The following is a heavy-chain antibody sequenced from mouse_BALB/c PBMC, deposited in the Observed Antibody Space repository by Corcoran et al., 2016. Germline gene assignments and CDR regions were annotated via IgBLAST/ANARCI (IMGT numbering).Heavy chain of an antibody. D-gene: IGHD2-2*01. Sequence: EVQLQQSVAGLVKPGASVKLSCTASGFNIKDTYMHWVKQRPEQGLEWIGRIDPANGNTKYDPKFQGKATITAETPSNTAYLQLSSLTSEDTAVYYCARGWLRRRDFDVWGAGTTVTVSS. CDR2: IDPANGNT. V-gene: IGHV14-3*02. CDR1: GFNIKDTY. J-gene: IGHJ1*01. CDR3: ARGWLRRRDFDV.